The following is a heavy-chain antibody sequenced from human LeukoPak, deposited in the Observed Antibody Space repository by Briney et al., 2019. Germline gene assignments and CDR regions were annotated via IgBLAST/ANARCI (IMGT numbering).Heavy chain of an antibody. J-gene: IGHJ4*02. V-gene: IGHV3-7*01. Sequence: GGSLRLSCAASGFTFSSYDMHWVRQAPGKGLEWVANINQDGSARYYVDSVKGRFTTSRDNAKNSMYLQMNSLRPEDTAVYYCARWDIRGTAHQLDYWGQGTLVTVSS. CDR3: ARWDIRGTAHQLDY. D-gene: IGHD5-12*01. CDR1: GFTFSSYD. CDR2: INQDGSAR.